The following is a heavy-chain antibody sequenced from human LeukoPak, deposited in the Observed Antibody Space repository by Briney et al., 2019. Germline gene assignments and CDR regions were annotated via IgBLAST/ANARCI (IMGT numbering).Heavy chain of an antibody. D-gene: IGHD1-26*01. V-gene: IGHV3-74*01. Sequence: GGSLRLSCAASGFTFSSNWKHWVRQAPGKGLVWVSRINEDGSTTNYADSVKGRSTIFSDNAKNTLYLQMNSLRAEDTAVYYCVRDLGGRSGHWGQGTLVTVSS. CDR2: INEDGSTT. CDR1: GFTFSSNW. CDR3: VRDLGGRSGH. J-gene: IGHJ4*02.